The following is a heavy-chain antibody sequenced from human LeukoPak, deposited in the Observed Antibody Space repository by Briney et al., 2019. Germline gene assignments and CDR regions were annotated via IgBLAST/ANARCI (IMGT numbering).Heavy chain of an antibody. CDR2: ISGSGGST. D-gene: IGHD3-10*01. CDR3: AKSMVRGVIIRVFDY. CDR1: GFTFSSYG. J-gene: IGHJ4*02. Sequence: GGSLRLSCAASGFTFSSYGMSWVRQAPGKGLEWVSAISGSGGSTYYADSVKGRFTISRDNSKNTLYLQMNSLRAEDTAVYYCAKSMVRGVIIRVFDYWGQGTLVTVSS. V-gene: IGHV3-23*01.